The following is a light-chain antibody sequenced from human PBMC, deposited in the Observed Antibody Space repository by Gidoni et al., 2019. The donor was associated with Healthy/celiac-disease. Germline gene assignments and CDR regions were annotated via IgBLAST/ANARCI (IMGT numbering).Light chain of an antibody. CDR2: GNS. CDR3: QSYDSSLSGSGV. CDR1: SSNIGAGYY. V-gene: IGLV1-40*01. Sequence: QSVLTQPAAVSGAQGQRVTISCTGSSSNIGAGYYVHWYQQLPGTPPKLLIYGNSHRPSGVPDRFSGSNSGTSASLAITGLQAEDEADYYCQSYDSSLSGSGVFGGGTKLTVL. J-gene: IGLJ3*02.